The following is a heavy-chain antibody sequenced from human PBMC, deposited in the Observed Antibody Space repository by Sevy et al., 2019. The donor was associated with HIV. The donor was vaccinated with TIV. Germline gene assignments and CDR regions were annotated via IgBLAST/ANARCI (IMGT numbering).Heavy chain of an antibody. CDR3: ARPETWGYYDSSGYYFDY. J-gene: IGHJ4*02. Sequence: SETLSLTCAVSGGSISSSSYYWGWIRQPPGKGLEWIGSIYGSGSTYYNPSLKSRVTISVDTSKNQFSLKLSSVTAADTAVYYCARPETWGYYDSSGYYFDYWGQGTLVTVSS. V-gene: IGHV4-39*01. CDR1: GGSISSSSYY. D-gene: IGHD3-22*01. CDR2: IYGSGST.